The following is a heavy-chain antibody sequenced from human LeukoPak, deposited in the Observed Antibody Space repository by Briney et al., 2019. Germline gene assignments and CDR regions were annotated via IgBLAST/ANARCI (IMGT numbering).Heavy chain of an antibody. CDR2: TYPGDSDT. D-gene: IGHD3-10*01. CDR1: GYSFTNYW. Sequence: GESLKISCKGSGYSFTNYWIGWVRQMPGKGLEWMGITYPGDSDTRYNPSFQGQVTISADKSISTAYLQWSSLKASDTAMYYCARSYYYGSGSYICFDPWGQGTLVTVSS. CDR3: ARSYYYGSGSYICFDP. J-gene: IGHJ5*02. V-gene: IGHV5-51*01.